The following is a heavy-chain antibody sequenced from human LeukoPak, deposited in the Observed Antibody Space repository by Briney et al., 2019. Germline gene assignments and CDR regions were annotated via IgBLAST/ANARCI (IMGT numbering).Heavy chain of an antibody. J-gene: IGHJ4*02. CDR3: ARDIRVIDSSSNFDY. Sequence: GRSLRLSCAASGVTFSPYAMHWVRQAPGKGLEWVTVISYDGSIKYYADSVKGRFTISRDNSKNTLYLQMNSLRAEDTAVYFCARDIRVIDSSSNFDYWARDPWSPSPQ. D-gene: IGHD6-6*01. CDR1: GVTFSPYA. CDR2: ISYDGSIK. V-gene: IGHV3-30-3*01.